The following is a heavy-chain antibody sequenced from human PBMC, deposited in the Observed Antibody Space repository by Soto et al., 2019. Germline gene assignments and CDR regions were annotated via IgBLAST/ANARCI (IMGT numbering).Heavy chain of an antibody. Sequence: PGGSLRLSCAASGVTFSSYGMHWVRQAPGKGLEWVAVIWYDGSNKYYADSVKGRFTISRDNSKNTLYLQMNSLRAEDTAVYYCATHLPRNFDFWSGYPDAFDIWGQGTMVTVSS. D-gene: IGHD3-3*01. J-gene: IGHJ3*02. CDR3: ATHLPRNFDFWSGYPDAFDI. V-gene: IGHV3-33*01. CDR1: GVTFSSYG. CDR2: IWYDGSNK.